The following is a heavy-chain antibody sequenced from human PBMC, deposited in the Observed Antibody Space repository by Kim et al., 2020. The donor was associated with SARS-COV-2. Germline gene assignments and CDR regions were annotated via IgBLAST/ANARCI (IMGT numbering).Heavy chain of an antibody. Sequence: ASVKVSCKASGYTFTNYAMHWVRQAPGRGLEWMGWINAANNNTKLSQQFQGRVTITRDTSASTAYMELSSLTSEDTAVYYCARVGGGILWWVGDYWGQGTLVTVSS. CDR3: ARVGGGILWWVGDY. J-gene: IGHJ4*02. V-gene: IGHV1-3*01. CDR1: GYTFTNYA. CDR2: INAANNNT. D-gene: IGHD2-21*01.